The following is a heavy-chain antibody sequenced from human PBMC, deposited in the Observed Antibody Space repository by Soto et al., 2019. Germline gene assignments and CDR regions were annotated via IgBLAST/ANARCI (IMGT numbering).Heavy chain of an antibody. CDR1: GGTFNNYA. V-gene: IGHV1-69*13. D-gene: IGHD3-22*01. J-gene: IGHJ6*02. CDR2: IIPTHDAT. CDR3: ARGSFYDASANYDTPGVYYYFFGLDV. Sequence: ASVKVSCKASGGTFNNYAISWVRQAPGQGLEWVGGIIPTHDATNYAQDFQGRVTITADEFTSSAYMELSRLRSEDTAVYYCARGSFYDASANYDTPGVYYYFFGLDVWGQGTTVTVSS.